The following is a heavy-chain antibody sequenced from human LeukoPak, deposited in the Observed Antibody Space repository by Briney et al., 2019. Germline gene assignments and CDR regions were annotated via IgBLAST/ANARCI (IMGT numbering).Heavy chain of an antibody. CDR2: IYYSGST. V-gene: IGHV4-31*03. J-gene: IGHJ5*02. Sequence: SETLSLTCTVSGGSISSGGYSWSWFRQHPGKGLEWIGYIYYSGSTYYNPSLKSRVTISVDTSKNQFSLELSSVTAADTAVYYCAREDAYCTNGVCLTNWFDPWGQGTLVTVSS. D-gene: IGHD2-8*01. CDR3: AREDAYCTNGVCLTNWFDP. CDR1: GGSISSGGYS.